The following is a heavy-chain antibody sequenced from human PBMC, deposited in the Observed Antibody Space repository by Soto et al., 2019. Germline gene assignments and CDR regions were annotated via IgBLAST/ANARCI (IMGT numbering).Heavy chain of an antibody. CDR2: IYYSGST. J-gene: IGHJ4*02. CDR1: GASISSSY. V-gene: IGHV4-59*12. CDR3: ARGQVVAAQH. Sequence: SETLSLTCTVSGASISSSYWSWIRQPPGKGLDWIGDIYYSGSTNYNPSLKSRVTISVDRSKNQFSLKLSSVTAADTAVYYCARGQVVAAQHWGQGTLVTVSS. D-gene: IGHD2-15*01.